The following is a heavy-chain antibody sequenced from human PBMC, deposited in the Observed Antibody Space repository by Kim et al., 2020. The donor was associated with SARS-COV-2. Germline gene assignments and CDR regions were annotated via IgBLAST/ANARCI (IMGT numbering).Heavy chain of an antibody. CDR1: GYTFTSYY. CDR2: INPSGGST. J-gene: IGHJ4*02. Sequence: ASVKVSCKASGYTFTSYYMHWVRQAPGQGLEWMGIINPSGGSTSYAQKFQGRVTMTRDTSTSTVYMELSSLRSEDTAVYYCARDLGLEMATSGSSYWGQGTLVTVSS. D-gene: IGHD5-12*01. V-gene: IGHV1-46*01. CDR3: ARDLGLEMATSGSSY.